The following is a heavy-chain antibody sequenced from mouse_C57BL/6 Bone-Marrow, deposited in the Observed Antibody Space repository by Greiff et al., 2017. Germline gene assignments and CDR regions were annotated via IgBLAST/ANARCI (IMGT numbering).Heavy chain of an antibody. CDR3: ARGVVTTGYYAMDY. D-gene: IGHD2-2*01. CDR2: IDPSDSYT. V-gene: IGHV1-59*01. CDR1: GYTFTSYW. Sequence: VQLQQPGAELVRPGTSVKLSCKASGYTFTSYWMHWVKQRPGQGLEWIGVIDPSDSYTNYNQKFKGKATLTVDTSSSTAYMQLSSLTSEDSAVYYCARGVVTTGYYAMDYWGQGTSVTVSS. J-gene: IGHJ4*01.